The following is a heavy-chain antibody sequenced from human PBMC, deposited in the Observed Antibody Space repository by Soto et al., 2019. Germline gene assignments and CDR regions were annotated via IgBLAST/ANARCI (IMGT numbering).Heavy chain of an antibody. CDR1: GGSFTSNNW. V-gene: IGHV4-4*02. J-gene: IGHJ4*02. Sequence: QVQLQESGPGLVKPSGTLSLTCAVSGGSFTSNNWWTWVRQPPGQGLEWIGEIYRTGSTNYNPSLKSRVTISLDKSENHFSLKVTSLTAADTAGYYCASRDTGTSVDYWGQGTLVTVSS. CDR2: IYRTGST. CDR3: ASRDTGTSVDY. D-gene: IGHD1-7*01.